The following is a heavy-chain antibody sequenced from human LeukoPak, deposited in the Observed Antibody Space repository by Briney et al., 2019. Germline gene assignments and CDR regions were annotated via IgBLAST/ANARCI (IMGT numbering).Heavy chain of an antibody. J-gene: IGHJ5*02. CDR3: ARANYDYVWGSYRFNWFDP. Sequence: SQTLSLTCTVSGGSISSGDYYWSWIRQPPGKGLEWIGYIYYSGSTYYNPSLKSRVTIPVDTSKNQFSLKLSSVTAADTAVYYCARANYDYVWGSYRFNWFDPWGQGTLVTVSS. V-gene: IGHV4-30-4*01. CDR1: GGSISSGDYY. D-gene: IGHD3-16*02. CDR2: IYYSGST.